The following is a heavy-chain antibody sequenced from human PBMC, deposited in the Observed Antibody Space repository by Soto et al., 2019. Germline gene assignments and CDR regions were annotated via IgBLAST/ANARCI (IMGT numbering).Heavy chain of an antibody. CDR1: GYTFTSYA. J-gene: IGHJ4*02. V-gene: IGHV1-3*01. CDR2: INAGNGNT. D-gene: IGHD3-9*01. Sequence: QVQLVQSGAEVKKPGASVKVSCKASGYTFTSYAMHWVRQAPGQRLEWMGWINAGNGNTKYSQKFQGRVTITRDTSASTAYMELSSLRSEDSAVYYCARDPLRYFDWLYIDYWGQGTLVTVSS. CDR3: ARDPLRYFDWLYIDY.